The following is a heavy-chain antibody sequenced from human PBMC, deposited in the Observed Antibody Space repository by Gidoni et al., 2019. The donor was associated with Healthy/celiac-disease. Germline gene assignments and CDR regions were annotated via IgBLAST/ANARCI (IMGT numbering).Heavy chain of an antibody. V-gene: IGHV4-31*03. J-gene: IGHJ4*02. D-gene: IGHD3-22*01. Sequence: QVQLQESGPGLVKPSQTLSLTCTVSGGSISCGGYCWSSIRQHPGKGLEWIGYIYYSGSTYYNPSLKSRVTISVDTSKNQFSLKLSSVTAADTAVYYCARASYDSSGYYYEDYFDYWGQGTLVTVSS. CDR2: IYYSGST. CDR3: ARASYDSSGYYYEDYFDY. CDR1: GGSISCGGYC.